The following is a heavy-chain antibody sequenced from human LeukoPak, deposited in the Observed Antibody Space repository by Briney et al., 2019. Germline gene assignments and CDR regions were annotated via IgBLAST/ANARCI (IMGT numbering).Heavy chain of an antibody. Sequence: GGSLRLSCAASGFTVSSNYMSWVRQAPGKGLEWVSVIYSGGSTYYADSVKGRFAISRDNSKNTLYLQMHSLRAEDTAVYYCAKSVTADPWGQGTLVTVSS. J-gene: IGHJ5*02. CDR3: AKSVTADP. D-gene: IGHD4-23*01. CDR1: GFTVSSNY. CDR2: IYSGGST. V-gene: IGHV3-53*01.